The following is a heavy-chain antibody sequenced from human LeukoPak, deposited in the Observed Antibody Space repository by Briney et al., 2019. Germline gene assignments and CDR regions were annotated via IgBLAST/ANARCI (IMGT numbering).Heavy chain of an antibody. CDR3: ARVGYYDSSGYSPDYYFDY. J-gene: IGHJ4*02. CDR2: IIPMSGTV. CDR1: GGTFTSYT. Sequence: SVKVSCKASGGTFTSYTVSWVRQAPGQGLEWMGRIIPMSGTVKYAQKFQGRVTMTTDTSTSTAYMELRSLRSDDTAVYYCARVGYYDSSGYSPDYYFDYWGQGTLVTVSS. V-gene: IGHV1-69*08. D-gene: IGHD3-22*01.